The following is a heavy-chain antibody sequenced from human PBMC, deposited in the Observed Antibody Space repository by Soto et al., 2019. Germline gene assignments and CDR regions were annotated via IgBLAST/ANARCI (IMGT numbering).Heavy chain of an antibody. CDR3: ARGRRWLQSNFDY. CDR1: GGSLSGYY. D-gene: IGHD5-12*01. Sequence: SETLSLTCALYGGSLSGYYWTWNRQPPGKGLEWIAGSNHGGTTNYNPSLKSRVTISLDTSKNQFSLKLSSVTAADTAVYYCARGRRWLQSNFDYLGQGTLVTVSS. V-gene: IGHV4-34*01. J-gene: IGHJ4*02. CDR2: SNHGGTT.